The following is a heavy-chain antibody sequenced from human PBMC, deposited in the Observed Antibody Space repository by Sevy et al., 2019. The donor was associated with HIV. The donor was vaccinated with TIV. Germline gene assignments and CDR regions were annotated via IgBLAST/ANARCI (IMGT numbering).Heavy chain of an antibody. D-gene: IGHD3-22*01. V-gene: IGHV3-30-3*01. CDR2: ISYDGSNK. CDR1: GFTFRSYA. CDR3: ARDDEAKYYYDSSGYFDY. Sequence: GGSLRLSCAASGFTFRSYAMHWVRQAPGKGLEWVAVISYDGSNKYYADSVKGRFTISRDNSKNTLYLQMNSLRAEDTAVYYCARDDEAKYYYDSSGYFDYWGQGTLVTVSS. J-gene: IGHJ4*02.